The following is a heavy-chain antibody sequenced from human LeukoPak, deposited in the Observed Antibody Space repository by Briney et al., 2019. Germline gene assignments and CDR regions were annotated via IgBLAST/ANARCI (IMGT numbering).Heavy chain of an antibody. J-gene: IGHJ6*03. CDR1: GGSISSSSYY. CDR2: IYYSGST. V-gene: IGHV4-39*01. CDR3: ARGMVRGVMGTYYYYMDA. Sequence: SETLSLTCTVSGGSISSSSYYWGWIRQPPGKGLEWIGSIYYSGSTYYNPSPKSRVTISVDTSKNQFSLKLSSVTAADTAVYYCARGMVRGVMGTYYYYMDAWGKGTTVTISS. D-gene: IGHD3-10*01.